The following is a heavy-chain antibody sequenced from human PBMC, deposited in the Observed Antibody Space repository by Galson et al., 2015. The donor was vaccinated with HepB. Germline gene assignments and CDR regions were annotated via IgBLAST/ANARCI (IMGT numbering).Heavy chain of an antibody. J-gene: IGHJ6*02. CDR3: ARDGAFTMIVVGNHYYYYYGMDV. D-gene: IGHD3-22*01. CDR2: ISSSSSTI. Sequence: SLRLSCAASGFTFSSYSMNWVRQAPGKGLEWVSYISSSSSTIYYADSVKGRFTISRDNAKNSLYLQMNSLRDEDTAVYYCARDGAFTMIVVGNHYYYYYGMDVWGQGTTVTVSS. CDR1: GFTFSSYS. V-gene: IGHV3-48*02.